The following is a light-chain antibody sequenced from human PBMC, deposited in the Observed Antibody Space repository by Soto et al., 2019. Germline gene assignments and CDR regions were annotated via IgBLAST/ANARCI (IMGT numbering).Light chain of an antibody. Sequence: DIVMTQSPLSLPVTPGEPASISCRSSQSLLHSNGYNYLDWYLQKPGQSPQLLIYLGSNLASGVPDRFSGSGSGTDFTLKISRVEAEDVGVYYCMQALQTPKTFGPGTRLEIK. CDR2: LGS. J-gene: IGKJ5*01. CDR1: QSLLHSNGYNY. CDR3: MQALQTPKT. V-gene: IGKV2-28*01.